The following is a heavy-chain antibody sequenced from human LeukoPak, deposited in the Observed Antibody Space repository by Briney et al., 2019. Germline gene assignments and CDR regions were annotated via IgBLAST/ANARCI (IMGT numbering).Heavy chain of an antibody. CDR2: ISGSGGST. D-gene: IGHD3-9*01. V-gene: IGHV3-23*01. CDR3: AKYPPVRYFDWYYFDY. J-gene: IGHJ4*02. CDR1: GFTFSSYA. Sequence: TGGSLRLSCAASGFTFSSYAMSWVRQAPGKGLEWVSAISGSGGSTYYADSVKGRFTISRDNSKNTLYLQMNSLRAEDTAVYYCAKYPPVRYFDWYYFDYWGQGTLVTVSS.